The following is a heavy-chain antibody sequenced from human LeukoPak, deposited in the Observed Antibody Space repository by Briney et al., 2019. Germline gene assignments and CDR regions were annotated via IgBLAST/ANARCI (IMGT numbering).Heavy chain of an antibody. Sequence: GGSLRLSCVASGFTFSSYGMSWVRQAPGKGLEWVSGISGSGGNTYYTDSVKGRFTISRDNSKNTLYLQMNSLRAEDTAVYYCAGYCSTTSCYSSPNWFDPWGQGTLVTVSS. CDR1: GFTFSSYG. CDR2: ISGSGGNT. CDR3: AGYCSTTSCYSSPNWFDP. D-gene: IGHD2-2*01. J-gene: IGHJ5*02. V-gene: IGHV3-23*01.